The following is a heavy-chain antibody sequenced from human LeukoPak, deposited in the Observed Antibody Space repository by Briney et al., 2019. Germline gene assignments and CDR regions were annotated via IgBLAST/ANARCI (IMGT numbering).Heavy chain of an antibody. CDR2: ISSSSSTI. D-gene: IGHD3-22*01. CDR3: ARDGAYYYDSSGYSGGGAFDI. CDR1: GFTFSSYS. Sequence: GGSLRLSCVVSGFTFSSYSMNWVRQAPGKGLEWVSYISSSSSTIYHADSVKGRFTISRDNAKNSLYLQMNSLRDEDTAVYYCARDGAYYYDSSGYSGGGAFDIWGQGTMVTVSS. J-gene: IGHJ3*02. V-gene: IGHV3-48*02.